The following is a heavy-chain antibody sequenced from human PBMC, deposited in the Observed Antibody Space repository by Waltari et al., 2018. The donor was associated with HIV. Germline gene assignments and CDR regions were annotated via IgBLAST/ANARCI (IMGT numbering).Heavy chain of an antibody. CDR2: ISSSSSYI. Sequence: EVQLVESGGGLVKPGGSLRLSCAASGFTFSRYSMNWVRQAPGKGLEWVSSISSSSSYIYYADSVKGRFTISRDNAKNSLYLQMNSLSAEDTAVYYCARDFWGGYYYGMDVWGQGTTVTVSS. J-gene: IGHJ6*02. CDR1: GFTFSRYS. CDR3: ARDFWGGYYYGMDV. D-gene: IGHD3-16*01. V-gene: IGHV3-21*01.